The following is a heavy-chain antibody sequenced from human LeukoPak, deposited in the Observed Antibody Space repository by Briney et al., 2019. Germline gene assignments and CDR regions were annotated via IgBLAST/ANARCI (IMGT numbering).Heavy chain of an antibody. CDR1: GYTFTNYW. CDR2: IHPGDSDT. V-gene: IGHV5-51*01. CDR3: ARHAGYCTGAKCYSFYYFDY. D-gene: IGHD2-8*02. J-gene: IGHJ4*02. Sequence: GESLKISCKASGYTFTNYWIGWVRHMPGKGLEWMGIIHPGDSDTRYRTSFQGQVTMSVDESTSTAYLHWTSLKASDTAIYYCARHAGYCTGAKCYSFYYFDYWGQGTLVTVSS.